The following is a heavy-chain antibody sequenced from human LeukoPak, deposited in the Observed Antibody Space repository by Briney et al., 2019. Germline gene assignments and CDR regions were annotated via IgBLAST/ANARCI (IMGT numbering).Heavy chain of an antibody. CDR1: GGSISGYY. V-gene: IGHV4-4*07. CDR3: ARVSLVRGAPDYYFDY. Sequence: SQTLSLTWTVAGGSISGYYCSWIRQPAGKGLEWVGRIYTSGGTNYNPSLKSRVAMSVDTSKNQFSPKLSSVTAADTAVYYCARVSLVRGAPDYYFDYGGQGNLVTVSS. J-gene: IGHJ4*02. CDR2: IYTSGGT. D-gene: IGHD3-10*01.